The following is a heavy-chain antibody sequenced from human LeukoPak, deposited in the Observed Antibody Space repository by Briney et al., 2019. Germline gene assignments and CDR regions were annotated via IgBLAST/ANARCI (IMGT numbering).Heavy chain of an antibody. CDR3: AKAVAAAAYHFYGMDV. D-gene: IGHD6-13*01. V-gene: IGHV3-23*01. J-gene: IGHJ6*02. CDR1: GFTFSSYA. Sequence: GGSLRLSCAASGFTFSSYAMSWVRQAPGKGLEGVSAISGSGSSTYSADSVKGRFTISRDNSKNTLDLQMNSLRGEDNAEYYCAKAVAAAAYHFYGMDVWGQGTTVTVSS. CDR2: ISGSGSST.